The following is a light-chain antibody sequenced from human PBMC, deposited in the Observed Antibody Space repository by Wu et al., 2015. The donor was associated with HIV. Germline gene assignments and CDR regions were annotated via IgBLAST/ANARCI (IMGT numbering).Light chain of an antibody. CDR1: QSVSSN. Sequence: EIVMTQSPATLSVSPGESATLSCRASQSVSSNLAWYQQKLGQAPRLLMFDVSTRATGIPARFSGSGSGTEFTLTISSMQSEDFAVYYCQQYNYWPTFGGGTKVEIK. V-gene: IGKV3-15*01. CDR3: QQYNYWPT. J-gene: IGKJ4*01. CDR2: DVS.